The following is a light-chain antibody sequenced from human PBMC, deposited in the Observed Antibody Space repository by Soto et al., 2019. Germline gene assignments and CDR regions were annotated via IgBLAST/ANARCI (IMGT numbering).Light chain of an antibody. V-gene: IGLV2-14*01. Sequence: QSVLAQPASVSGSPGQSITISCTGTSSDVGAYDFVSWCQQLPGKAPKLIISEVSNRPSGVSSRFSGSKSGNTASLTISGLHPEDEAHYYCYSYAGENLYVFGTGTKVTVL. CDR3: YSYAGENLYV. J-gene: IGLJ1*01. CDR1: SSDVGAYDF. CDR2: EVS.